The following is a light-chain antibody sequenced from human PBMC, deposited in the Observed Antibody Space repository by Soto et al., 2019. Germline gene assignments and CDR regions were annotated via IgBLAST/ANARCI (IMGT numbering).Light chain of an antibody. CDR1: QSISRQ. CDR2: QAS. CDR3: LXYQSYWT. V-gene: IGKV1-5*03. J-gene: IGKJ1*01. Sequence: DIQMTQSPSTLSASVGDRVSITCRASQSISRQLAWYQQKPGKAPNLLIYQASNLETGVPSRFTGSGSGTEFTLTISSLQPXXLAXXXXLXYQSYWTFGQGTKVEVK.